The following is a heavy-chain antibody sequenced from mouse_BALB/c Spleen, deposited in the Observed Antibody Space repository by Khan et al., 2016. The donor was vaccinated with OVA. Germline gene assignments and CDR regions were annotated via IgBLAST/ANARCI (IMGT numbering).Heavy chain of an antibody. Sequence: EVQLQQSGPELVKPGASVKISCTASGYSFTGYLMNWVMQSHGKRLEWIGRINPHIGETFYNQKFKDKATLTVDESFSTAHMELRSLASEYSAVEYGARKSGSDFDYWGQGTTLTVSS. J-gene: IGHJ2*01. CDR3: ARKSGSDFDY. CDR1: GYSFTGYL. CDR2: INPHIGET. V-gene: IGHV1-20*02.